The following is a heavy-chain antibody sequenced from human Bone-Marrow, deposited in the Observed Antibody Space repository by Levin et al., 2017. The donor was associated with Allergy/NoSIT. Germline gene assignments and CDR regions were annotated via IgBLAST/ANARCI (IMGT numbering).Heavy chain of an antibody. J-gene: IGHJ5*02. Sequence: SETLSLTCTVSGDSIDSGDYYWSWLRQSPGKGLEWIGHVYYNGGTSYNPSLKSRINIAIDTSQSQFSLRLRAVTAADTAVYYCARGEDYDILTGYPRWFHPWGQGTLVNVSS. V-gene: IGHV4-30-4*01. CDR2: VYYNGGT. CDR3: ARGEDYDILTGYPRWFHP. CDR1: GDSIDSGDYY. D-gene: IGHD3-9*01.